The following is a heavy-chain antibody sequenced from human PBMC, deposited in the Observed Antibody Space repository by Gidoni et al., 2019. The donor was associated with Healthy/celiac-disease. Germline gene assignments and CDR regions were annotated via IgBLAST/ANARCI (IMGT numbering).Heavy chain of an antibody. J-gene: IGHJ4*02. CDR1: VVTFSRYI. V-gene: IGHV3-21*01. CDR3: ASVRAARPFDY. Sequence: EVQMVESGGGLVKPGGSLRLSCAASVVTFSRYIMNWVRQAPGKGLEWVSSIISSSSYICYADSVKGRFTISRDNAKNSLYLQMNSLRAEDTAVYYCASVRAARPFDYWGQGTLVTVSS. D-gene: IGHD6-6*01. CDR2: IISSSSYI.